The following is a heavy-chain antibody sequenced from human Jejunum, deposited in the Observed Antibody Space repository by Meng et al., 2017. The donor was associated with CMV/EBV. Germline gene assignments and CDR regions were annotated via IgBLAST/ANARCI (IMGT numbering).Heavy chain of an antibody. J-gene: IGHJ4*02. CDR3: AKDSPILMVYANYFDY. D-gene: IGHD2-8*01. CDR2: ISGSGGTI. Sequence: TFRNYAMNWVRRAPEKGLEWVSTISGSGGTIYYADSVKCRFTISRDNSKNTLYLQMNSLRAEDTAVYYCAKDSPILMVYANYFDYWGQGTPVTVSS. V-gene: IGHV3-23*01. CDR1: TFRNYA.